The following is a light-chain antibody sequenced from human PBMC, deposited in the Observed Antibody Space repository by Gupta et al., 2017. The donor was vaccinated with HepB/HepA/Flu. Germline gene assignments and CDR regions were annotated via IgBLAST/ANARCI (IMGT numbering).Light chain of an antibody. CDR2: AAS. J-gene: IGKJ2*01. CDR3: QQCNGNPFT. V-gene: IGKV1-39*01. Sequence: DIQMTQSPSSLSASVGDRVTITCRSSQTISNFLNWYQQKPGKAPKILIYAASSFESGVPSRFSGSGSGTDFTLTISSLQPEDFATYYCQQCNGNPFTFAHGTSLKIK. CDR1: QTISNF.